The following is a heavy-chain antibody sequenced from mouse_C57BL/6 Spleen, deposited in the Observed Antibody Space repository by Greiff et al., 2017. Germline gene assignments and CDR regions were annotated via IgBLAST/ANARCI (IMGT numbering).Heavy chain of an antibody. CDR2: IYPRSGNT. Sequence: QVQLQQSGAELARPGASVKLSCKASGYTFTSYGISWVKQRTGQGLEWIGEIYPRSGNTYYNEKFKGKATLTADKSSSTAHMELRSLTSEDSAVYFCARRYDGYYGYFDVWGTGTTVTVSS. CDR1: GYTFTSYG. J-gene: IGHJ1*03. V-gene: IGHV1-81*01. D-gene: IGHD2-3*01. CDR3: ARRYDGYYGYFDV.